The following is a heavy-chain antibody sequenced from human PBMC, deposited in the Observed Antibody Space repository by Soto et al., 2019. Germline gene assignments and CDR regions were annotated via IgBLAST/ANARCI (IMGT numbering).Heavy chain of an antibody. Sequence: GGSLRLSCSASGFTFSSYAMHWVRQAPGKGLEYVSAISSNGGSTYYADSVKGRFTISRDNSKNTLYLQMSSLRAEDTAVYYCVKTESGGYSGYDRVDYWGQGTLVTVSS. J-gene: IGHJ4*02. CDR3: VKTESGGYSGYDRVDY. CDR2: ISSNGGST. D-gene: IGHD5-12*01. V-gene: IGHV3-64D*08. CDR1: GFTFSSYA.